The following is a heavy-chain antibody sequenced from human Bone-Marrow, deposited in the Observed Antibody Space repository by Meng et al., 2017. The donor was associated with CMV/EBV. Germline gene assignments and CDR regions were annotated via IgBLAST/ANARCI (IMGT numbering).Heavy chain of an antibody. Sequence: GESLKISCAASGFTFSSYWMSWVRQAPGKGLEWVANIKQDGSEKYYVDSVKGRFTISRDNAKNSLYLQMNSLRAEDKAVFFCAREQGTSLTIFGVVRLGWFDPWGQGTRVTGSS. J-gene: IGHJ5*02. CDR1: GFTFSSYW. V-gene: IGHV3-7*01. CDR2: IKQDGSEK. D-gene: IGHD3-3*01. CDR3: AREQGTSLTIFGVVRLGWFDP.